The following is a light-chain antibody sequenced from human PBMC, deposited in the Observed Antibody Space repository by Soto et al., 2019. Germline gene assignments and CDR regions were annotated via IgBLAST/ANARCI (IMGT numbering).Light chain of an antibody. CDR2: GAS. CDR3: QQYGSSIT. J-gene: IGKJ1*01. Sequence: EIVITPPQPTRSVSPGQGHRLACRASQSVSSSYLAWYQQKPGQAPRLLIYGASSRATGIPDRFSGSGSGTDFTLTISRLEPEDFAVYYCQQYGSSITFGQGTKV. V-gene: IGKV3-20*01. CDR1: QSVSSSY.